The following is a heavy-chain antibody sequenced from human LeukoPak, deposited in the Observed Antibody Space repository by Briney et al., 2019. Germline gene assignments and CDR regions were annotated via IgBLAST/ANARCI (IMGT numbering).Heavy chain of an antibody. Sequence: SETLSLTCTVSGGSISSYYWSWIRQPPGKGLEYIGYIYYSGSTNYNPSLKSRVTISIDTSTNQFSLHLTSVTAADTAVYYCARSAYYYDSLFDYWGPGTLVTVSS. CDR3: ARSAYYYDSLFDY. J-gene: IGHJ4*02. CDR1: GGSISSYY. CDR2: IYYSGST. D-gene: IGHD3-22*01. V-gene: IGHV4-59*01.